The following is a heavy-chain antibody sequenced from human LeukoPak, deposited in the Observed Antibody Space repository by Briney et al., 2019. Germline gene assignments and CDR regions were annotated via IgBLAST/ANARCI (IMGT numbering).Heavy chain of an antibody. J-gene: IGHJ6*02. CDR3: AIWRTYYYGMDV. Sequence: GGSLRLSCAASGFTVSSNYMSWVRQAPGKGLEWVSVIYSGGSTYYADSVKGRFTISRDNSKNTLYLQMNSLRAEDTAVYYCAIWRTYYYGMDVWGQGTTVTVSS. D-gene: IGHD3-3*01. V-gene: IGHV3-66*01. CDR1: GFTVSSNY. CDR2: IYSGGST.